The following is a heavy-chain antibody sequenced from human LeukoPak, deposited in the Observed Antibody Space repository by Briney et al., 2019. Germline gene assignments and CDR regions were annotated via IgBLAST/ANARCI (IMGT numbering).Heavy chain of an antibody. J-gene: IGHJ4*02. CDR3: ARDRDTVTTD. V-gene: IGHV3-7*01. D-gene: IGHD4-17*01. Sequence: GGSLRLSCVTSGFTFTSYWMSWVRQAPGKGLEWVANIKQDGSEKYYVDSVKGRFTISRDNAKNSLYLQMNSLRAEDTAVYYCARDRDTVTTDWGQGTLVTVSS. CDR1: GFTFTSYW. CDR2: IKQDGSEK.